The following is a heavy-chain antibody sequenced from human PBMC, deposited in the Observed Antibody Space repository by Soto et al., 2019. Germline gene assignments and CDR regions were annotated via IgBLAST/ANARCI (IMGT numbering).Heavy chain of an antibody. CDR3: AKAPGGLPSTFAY. CDR1: GFTFSSYG. V-gene: IGHV3-30*18. Sequence: QVQLVESGGGVVQPGRSLRLSCAASGFTFSSYGMHWVRQAPGKGLEWVAVISYDGSNKYYADSVKGRFTISRDNSKKPVYQQMNSLRAEDTAVYYGAKAPGGLPSTFAYWGQGTLVTVSS. D-gene: IGHD5-12*01. CDR2: ISYDGSNK. J-gene: IGHJ4*02.